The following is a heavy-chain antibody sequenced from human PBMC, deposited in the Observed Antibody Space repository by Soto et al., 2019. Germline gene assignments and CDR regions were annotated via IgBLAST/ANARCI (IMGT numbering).Heavy chain of an antibody. CDR2: ITPIFGTP. CDR1: GGTFSRYA. V-gene: IGHV1-69*12. CDR3: AQTLGLAVSGPGRFDL. J-gene: IGHJ2*01. D-gene: IGHD6-19*01. Sequence: QVQLVQSGTEVKKPGSSVKVSCKASGGTFSRYAINWVRQAPGQELEWMGGITPIFGTPNYAQKFQGRVTITADGSTKTAYMELRRLRSEDTAVYYCAQTLGLAVSGPGRFDLWGRGTLVTVTS.